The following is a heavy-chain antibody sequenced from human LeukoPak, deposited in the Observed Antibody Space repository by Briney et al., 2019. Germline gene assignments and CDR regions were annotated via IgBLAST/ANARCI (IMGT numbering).Heavy chain of an antibody. Sequence: GRSLRLSCAASGFTFSSYAMDWVRQAPGKGLEWVAVVSYDGSNKYYVDSVKGRFTISRDNSKNTLYLQMNSLRAEDTAVYYCAKDRRQWLAHDAFDIWGQGTMVTVSS. J-gene: IGHJ3*02. V-gene: IGHV3-30-3*01. CDR2: VSYDGSNK. CDR3: AKDRRQWLAHDAFDI. CDR1: GFTFSSYA. D-gene: IGHD6-19*01.